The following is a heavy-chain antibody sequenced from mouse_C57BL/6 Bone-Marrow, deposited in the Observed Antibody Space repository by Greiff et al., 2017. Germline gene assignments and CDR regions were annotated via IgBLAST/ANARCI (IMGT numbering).Heavy chain of an antibody. CDR1: GFTFSSYA. CDR3: TRGAVYYYAMDY. J-gene: IGHJ4*01. CDR2: ISSGGDYI. Sequence: EVQLVESGEGLVKPGGSLKLSCAASGFTFSSYAMSWVRQTPEKRLEWVAYISSGGDYIYYADTVKGRFTISRDNARNTLYLQMSSLKSEDTAMYYCTRGAVYYYAMDYWGQGTSVTVSS. V-gene: IGHV5-9-1*02.